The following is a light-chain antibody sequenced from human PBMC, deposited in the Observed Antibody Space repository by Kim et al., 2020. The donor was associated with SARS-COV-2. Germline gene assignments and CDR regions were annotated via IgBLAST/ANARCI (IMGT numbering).Light chain of an antibody. Sequence: SLSLGEGATLSCRASQSVGDFLAWYQQRPGQAPRLLIYDASRRATGIPTRFSGSGSGTDFTLTVSTLESEDFALYYCQRSSWPITFGQGTRLEIK. V-gene: IGKV3-11*01. CDR3: QRSSWPIT. CDR2: DAS. CDR1: QSVGDF. J-gene: IGKJ5*01.